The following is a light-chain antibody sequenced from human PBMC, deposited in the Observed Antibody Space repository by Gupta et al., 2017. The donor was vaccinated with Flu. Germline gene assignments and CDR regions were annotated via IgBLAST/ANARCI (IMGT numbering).Light chain of an antibody. CDR3: QQRSDWR. Sequence: EIVLTQSPATLSLSPGESASLSCKASQRFSSYLAWYQHKPGQAPRLLIYDASNSATGIPARFSASGSGTHFTLTISILEPEDSAVYYCQQRSDWRFGQGTRLEIK. CDR2: DAS. CDR1: QRFSSY. J-gene: IGKJ5*01. V-gene: IGKV3-11*01.